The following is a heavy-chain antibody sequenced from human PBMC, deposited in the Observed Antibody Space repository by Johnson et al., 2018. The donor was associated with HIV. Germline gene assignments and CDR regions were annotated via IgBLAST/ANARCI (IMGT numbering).Heavy chain of an antibody. CDR1: GFTFSSYG. J-gene: IGHJ3*02. CDR3: AKAIGDAFDI. D-gene: IGHD2/OR15-2a*01. V-gene: IGHV3-30*18. Sequence: QVQLVESGGGVVQPGRSLRLSCAASGFTFSSYGMHWVRQAPGKGLEWVAVISYDGTTKYYADSVKGRFTISRDNSKNTLYLQMNSLRPEDTAVYYCAKAIGDAFDIWGQGTMVTVSS. CDR2: ISYDGTTK.